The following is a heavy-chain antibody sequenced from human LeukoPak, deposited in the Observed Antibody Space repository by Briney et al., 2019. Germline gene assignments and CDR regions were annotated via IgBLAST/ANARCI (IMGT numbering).Heavy chain of an antibody. CDR1: GGSISSSSYY. CDR3: ARSITIFGVDPNWFDP. CDR2: IYYSGST. J-gene: IGHJ5*02. V-gene: IGHV4-39*01. D-gene: IGHD3-3*01. Sequence: PSETLSLTCTVSGGSISSSSYYWGWIRQPPGKGLEWIGSIYYSGSTYYNPSLKSRVTISVDTSKNQFSLKLSSVTAADTAVYYCARSITIFGVDPNWFDPWGQGTLVTVSS.